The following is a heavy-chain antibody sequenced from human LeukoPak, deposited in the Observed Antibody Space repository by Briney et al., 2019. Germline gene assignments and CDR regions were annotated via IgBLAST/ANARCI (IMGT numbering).Heavy chain of an antibody. J-gene: IGHJ5*02. V-gene: IGHV4-61*09. CDR1: GGSISSGSYC. Sequence: TPSETLSLTCTVSGGSISSGSYCWSWIRQPAGKGLEWIGHIYSSGSTNYNPSLKSRVTISVDTSKNQFSLKLGSVTAADTAVYYCARGGYYGSGNDFRFDPWGQGTLVTVSS. D-gene: IGHD3-10*01. CDR3: ARGGYYGSGNDFRFDP. CDR2: IYSSGST.